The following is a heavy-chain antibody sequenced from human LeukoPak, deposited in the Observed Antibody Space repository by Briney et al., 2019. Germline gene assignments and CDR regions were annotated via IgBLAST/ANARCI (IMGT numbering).Heavy chain of an antibody. Sequence: ASVKVSCKASGYTFTSYAMNWVRQAPGQGLEWMGWISAYNGNTKYAQKLQGRVTMTTDTSTSTAYMELSRLRSDDTAVYYCARGLGRETNFDYWGQGTLVTVSS. J-gene: IGHJ4*02. CDR3: ARGLGRETNFDY. CDR2: ISAYNGNT. D-gene: IGHD3-16*01. CDR1: GYTFTSYA. V-gene: IGHV1-18*01.